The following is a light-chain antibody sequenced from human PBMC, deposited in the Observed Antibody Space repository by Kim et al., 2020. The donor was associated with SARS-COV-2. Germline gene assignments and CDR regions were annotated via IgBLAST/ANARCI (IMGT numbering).Light chain of an antibody. J-gene: IGLJ3*02. Sequence: ALGQPVRITCQGESLRSYYASWYQQKPGQAPVLVIYGKNNRPSGIPDRFSGSSSGNTASLTITGAQAEDEADYYCNSRDSSGNHLVFGGGTQLTVL. CDR2: GKN. CDR1: SLRSYY. CDR3: NSRDSSGNHLV. V-gene: IGLV3-19*01.